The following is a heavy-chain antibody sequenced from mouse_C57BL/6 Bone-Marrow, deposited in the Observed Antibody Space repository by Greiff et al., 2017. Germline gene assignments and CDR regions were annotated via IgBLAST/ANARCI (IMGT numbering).Heavy chain of an antibody. J-gene: IGHJ2*01. CDR2: INPNSGST. V-gene: IGHV1-64*01. CDR3: ARAIITTVEGY. D-gene: IGHD1-1*01. CDR1: GYTFTSYW. Sequence: QVQLQQPGAELVKPGASVKLSCKASGYTFTSYWMHWVKQRPGQGLEWIGMINPNSGSTNYNEKFKSKATLTVDKSSSTAYMQLSSLTSEDSAVYYCARAIITTVEGYWGQGTTLTVSA.